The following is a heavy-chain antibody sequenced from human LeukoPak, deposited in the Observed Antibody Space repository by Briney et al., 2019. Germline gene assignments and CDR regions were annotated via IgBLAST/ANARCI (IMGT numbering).Heavy chain of an antibody. V-gene: IGHV3-48*03. CDR3: AKVSLYYYDSSGYLNFDY. J-gene: IGHJ4*02. Sequence: GGSLRLSCAASGFTFTNYEMNWVRQAPGKGLEWVSYISSSGRTTYYADSVKGRFTISRDNAKNSVYLQMNSLRAEDTAVYYCAKVSLYYYDSSGYLNFDYWGQGTLVTVSS. D-gene: IGHD3-22*01. CDR2: ISSSGRTT. CDR1: GFTFTNYE.